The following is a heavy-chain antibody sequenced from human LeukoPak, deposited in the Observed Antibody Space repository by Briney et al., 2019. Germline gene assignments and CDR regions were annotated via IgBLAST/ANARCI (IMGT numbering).Heavy chain of an antibody. D-gene: IGHD2-2*01. CDR3: AKDKLPTAMFSYVY. CDR2: IAYSGDST. CDR1: GFTLSSHA. J-gene: IGHJ4*02. V-gene: IGHV3-23*01. Sequence: PGGSLRLSCAASGFTLSSHAMTWVRQAPGKGLEWVSGIAYSGDSTYYAGSVKGRFTISRDNSRNTLYLQMNSLRAEDTAAYYCAKDKLPTAMFSYVYWGQGTLVTVSS.